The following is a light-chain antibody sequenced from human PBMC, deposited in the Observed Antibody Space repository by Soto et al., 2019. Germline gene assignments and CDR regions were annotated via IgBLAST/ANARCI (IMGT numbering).Light chain of an antibody. V-gene: IGLV2-8*01. CDR1: SSDVGAYTY. J-gene: IGLJ1*01. CDR3: SSYAGSNNYV. Sequence: QSVLTQPPSASGSPGQSVTISCTGTSSDVGAYTYVSWYQQHPGKAPKLMIYGVTERPSGVPDRFSGSKSGNTASLTVSGLQNEDEAYYYCSSYAGSNNYVFGTGTKLTVL. CDR2: GVT.